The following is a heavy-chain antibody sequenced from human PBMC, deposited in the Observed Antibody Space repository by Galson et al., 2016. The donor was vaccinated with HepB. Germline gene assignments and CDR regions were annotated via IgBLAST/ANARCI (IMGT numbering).Heavy chain of an antibody. CDR1: GFTFSTYD. V-gene: IGHV3-13*01. D-gene: IGHD4-17*01. CDR3: TRGAHYGDYNMDV. CDR2: IGTAGDT. Sequence: SLRLSCAGSGFTFSTYDMHWVRQTPGKGLEWVSGIGTAGDTYYPGSVQGRFTSSRENANNSVYLHTNSLRAGDTAVYYCTRGAHYGDYNMDVWGKGTTVIVSS. J-gene: IGHJ6*04.